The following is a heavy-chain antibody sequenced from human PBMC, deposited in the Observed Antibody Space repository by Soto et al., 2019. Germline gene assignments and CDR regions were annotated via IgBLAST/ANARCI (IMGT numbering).Heavy chain of an antibody. D-gene: IGHD2-2*01. CDR1: GFTFSSYA. J-gene: IGHJ4*02. V-gene: IGHV3-23*01. CDR2: ISGSGGRT. CDR3: AKANSFSCSGTTCYAFYVDY. Sequence: EVQLLESGGGFVPPGGSLRLSCAVSGFTFSSYAMSWVRQAPGKGLEWISYISGSGGRTYYADSVKGRFTISRDNSKNTVYLQMNSLRVEDTAVYYCAKANSFSCSGTTCYAFYVDYWGQGTLVTVSS.